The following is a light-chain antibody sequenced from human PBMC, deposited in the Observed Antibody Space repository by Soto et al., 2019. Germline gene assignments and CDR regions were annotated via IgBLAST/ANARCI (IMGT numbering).Light chain of an antibody. Sequence: QSVLTQPPSVSAAPGQKVTISCSGSSSNVGNNDVSWYQELPGTAPKLLIYDNNKRHSRIPDRFSGSKSGTSATLAIIGLQTGDEADYYCGTWDSSLSAGVFGTGTKLTVL. CDR2: DNN. J-gene: IGLJ1*01. CDR1: SSNVGNND. CDR3: GTWDSSLSAGV. V-gene: IGLV1-51*01.